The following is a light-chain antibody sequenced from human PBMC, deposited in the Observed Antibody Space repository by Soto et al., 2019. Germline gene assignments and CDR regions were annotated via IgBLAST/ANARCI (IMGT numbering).Light chain of an antibody. J-gene: IGKJ2*01. CDR1: QSISSY. CDR2: AAS. V-gene: IGKV1-39*01. Sequence: DIQMTQSPSSLSASVGDRVTITCRASQSISSYLTWYQQKPWKAPQLLIYAASSLQSGVPSRFSGRGSGTDFTLTISSLQHEDFATYYCQQSYSTPYTFGQGTPLEIK. CDR3: QQSYSTPYT.